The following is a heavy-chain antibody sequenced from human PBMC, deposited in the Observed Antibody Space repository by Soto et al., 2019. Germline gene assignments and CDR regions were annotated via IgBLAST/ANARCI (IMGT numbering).Heavy chain of an antibody. V-gene: IGHV1-3*01. CDR1: GYTFTSYA. Sequence: ASVKVSCKASGYTFTSYAMHWVRQAPGQRLEWMGWINAGNGNTKYSQKFQGRVTITRDTSASTAYMELSSLRSEDTAVYYCARGGFEWLRFHHAFDIWGQGPMVTVSS. J-gene: IGHJ3*02. CDR3: ARGGFEWLRFHHAFDI. CDR2: INAGNGNT. D-gene: IGHD5-12*01.